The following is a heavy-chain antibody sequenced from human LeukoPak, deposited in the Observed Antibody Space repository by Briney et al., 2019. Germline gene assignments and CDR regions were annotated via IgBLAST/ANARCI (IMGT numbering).Heavy chain of an antibody. V-gene: IGHV1-18*01. CDR1: GYTFTSYG. Sequence: ASVKVSCKASGYTFTSYGISWVRQAPGQALEWMGWISGSNGNTNYAQKLQGRVTMTTDTSTSTAYMELRSLRSDDTAVYYCARDFHSSGYYHYFHYWGQGTLVTVSS. J-gene: IGHJ4*02. CDR3: ARDFHSSGYYHYFHY. CDR2: ISGSNGNT. D-gene: IGHD3-22*01.